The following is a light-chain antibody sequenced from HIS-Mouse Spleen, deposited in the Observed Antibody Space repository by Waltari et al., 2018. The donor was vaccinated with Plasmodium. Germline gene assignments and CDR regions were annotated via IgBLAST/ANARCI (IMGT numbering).Light chain of an antibody. Sequence: QSALTQPPSASGSPGQSVTISCTGTSSDVGSYHLVSWYQQHPGKAPKLMIYEGSKRPSGVSNRFSGSKSGNTASLTISGLQAEDEADYYCCSYAGSSTWVFGGGTKLTVL. CDR2: EGS. J-gene: IGLJ3*02. CDR3: CSYAGSSTWV. V-gene: IGLV2-23*01. CDR1: SSDVGSYHL.